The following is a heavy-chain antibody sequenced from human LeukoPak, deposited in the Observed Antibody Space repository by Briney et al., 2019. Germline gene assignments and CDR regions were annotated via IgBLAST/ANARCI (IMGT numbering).Heavy chain of an antibody. CDR3: ANAIVGAQTYYYMDV. Sequence: HPGGSLRLSCAASGFTFSSYAMSWVRQVPGKGLECVSVITGSGGSTYYTDSAKGRFSISRDNSKNTVYLQMNSLRAEDTAVYYCANAIVGAQTYYYMDVWGKGTTVTVSS. V-gene: IGHV3-23*01. CDR1: GFTFSSYA. D-gene: IGHD1-26*01. J-gene: IGHJ6*03. CDR2: ITGSGGST.